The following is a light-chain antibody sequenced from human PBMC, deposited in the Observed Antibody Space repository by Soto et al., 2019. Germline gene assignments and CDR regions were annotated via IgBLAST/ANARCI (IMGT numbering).Light chain of an antibody. Sequence: QSVLTHHASVSGSPGQSITISCTGTSSDVGGYNYVSWYQQHPGNAPKLMIYDVSNRPSVVSNRFSGSKSGNTASLTISGLQAEDEADYYCSSYTSSSTLYVVFGGGTKLTVL. V-gene: IGLV2-14*01. CDR1: SSDVGGYNY. J-gene: IGLJ2*01. CDR2: DVS. CDR3: SSYTSSSTLYVV.